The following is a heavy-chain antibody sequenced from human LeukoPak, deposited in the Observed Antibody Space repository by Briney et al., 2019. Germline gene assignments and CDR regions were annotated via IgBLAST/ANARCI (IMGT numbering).Heavy chain of an antibody. D-gene: IGHD3-3*01. CDR1: GYTFTSYY. CDR2: INPSGGST. Sequence: ASVKVSCKASGYTFTSYYMHWVRQAPGQGLEWMGIINPSGGSTSYAQKFQGRVTMTRDTSTSTVYMELSSLRSEDTAVYYCARDRKDYDFWSGYSSGWFDPWGQGTLVTVSS. J-gene: IGHJ5*02. CDR3: ARDRKDYDFWSGYSSGWFDP. V-gene: IGHV1-46*01.